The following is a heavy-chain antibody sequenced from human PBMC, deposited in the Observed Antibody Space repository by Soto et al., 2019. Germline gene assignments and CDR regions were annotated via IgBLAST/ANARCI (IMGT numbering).Heavy chain of an antibody. CDR1: GHTFTGYY. Sequence: ASVKVSCKASGHTFTGYYMNWVRQAPGQGLEWMGWINPNSGGTNYAQKFQGRVTMTRDTSISTAYMELSRLRSDDTAVFYCARGGGELRYFDWFPTQGYYYYGMDVWGQGTTVTVSS. CDR3: ARGGGELRYFDWFPTQGYYYYGMDV. D-gene: IGHD3-9*01. CDR2: INPNSGGT. J-gene: IGHJ6*02. V-gene: IGHV1-2*02.